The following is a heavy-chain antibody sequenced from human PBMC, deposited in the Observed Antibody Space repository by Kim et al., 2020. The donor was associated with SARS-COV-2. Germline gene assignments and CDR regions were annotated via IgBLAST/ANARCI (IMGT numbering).Heavy chain of an antibody. Sequence: SGPTLVNPTQTLTLTCTFSGFSLSTSGVGVGWIRQPPGKALEWLALIYWDDDKRYSPSLKSRLTITKDTSKNQVVLTMTNMDPVDTATYYCAYRGSGWTRGYVDYWGQGTLGTVSA. CDR1: GFSLSTSGVG. D-gene: IGHD6-19*01. J-gene: IGHJ4*02. CDR3: AYRGSGWTRGYVDY. V-gene: IGHV2-5*02. CDR2: IYWDDDK.